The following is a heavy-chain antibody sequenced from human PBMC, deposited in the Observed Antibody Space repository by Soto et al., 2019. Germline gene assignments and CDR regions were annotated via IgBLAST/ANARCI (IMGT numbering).Heavy chain of an antibody. CDR2: ITEDVSGT. CDR3: VRGTNGWRGMDY. D-gene: IGHD2-8*01. CDR1: GFTFSSYP. V-gene: IGHV3-74*01. Sequence: QPGGSLRLSCATSGFTFSSYPIHWVRQAPGKGPVWVSRITEDVSGTTYADSVKGRFTVTRDNAKNTMYLQMSGLGAEDTAVYHCVRGTNGWRGMDYWGQGTPVIVSS. J-gene: IGHJ4*02.